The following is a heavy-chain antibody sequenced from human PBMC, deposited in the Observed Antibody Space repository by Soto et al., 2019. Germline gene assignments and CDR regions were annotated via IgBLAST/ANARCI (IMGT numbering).Heavy chain of an antibody. V-gene: IGHV3-23*01. D-gene: IGHD6-6*01. Sequence: GGSLRLSCAASGFTFNSYAMIWVRQAPGRGLQWVSTISSSGVTTDYADSVRGRFTVSRDNSKNTLYLQMNSLSADDTAVYYCAKRFAAQRRYFPYYGMDVWGPGITVTVSS. CDR3: AKRFAAQRRYFPYYGMDV. CDR1: GFTFNSYA. J-gene: IGHJ6*02. CDR2: ISSSGVTT.